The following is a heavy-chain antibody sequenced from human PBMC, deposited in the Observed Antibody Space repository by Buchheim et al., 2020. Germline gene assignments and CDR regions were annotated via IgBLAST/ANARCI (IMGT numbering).Heavy chain of an antibody. V-gene: IGHV3-7*01. CDR3: ARDGRTWPT. CDR1: GITSSNYW. CDR2: IKPDGSEK. Sequence: EVQLVESGGGLVQPGGSLRLSCAAAGITSSNYWMSWVRQAPGKGLEWVANIKPDGSEKYYVDFLEGRFTIYRDDAKNSLYLQIDSLRVEDTAVYYCARDGRTWPTWGQGTL. J-gene: IGHJ4*02.